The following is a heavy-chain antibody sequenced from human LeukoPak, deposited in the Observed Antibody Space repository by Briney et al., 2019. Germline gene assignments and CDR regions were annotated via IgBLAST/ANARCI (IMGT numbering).Heavy chain of an antibody. CDR2: IYPGDSDT. CDR1: GYTFTSYW. J-gene: IGHJ3*02. D-gene: IGHD6-13*01. CDR3: ARRIAAAVSDGFDI. V-gene: IGHV5-51*01. Sequence: GESLKISCKGSGYTFTSYWIAWVRQMPGKGLEWMGIIYPGDSDTRYSPSLQGQVTISADKSINTAYLQWSSLKASDTAIYYCARRIAAAVSDGFDIWGQGTMVTVSS.